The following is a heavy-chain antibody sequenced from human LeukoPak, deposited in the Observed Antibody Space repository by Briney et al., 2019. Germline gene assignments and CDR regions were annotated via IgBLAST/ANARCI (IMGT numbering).Heavy chain of an antibody. CDR2: ISYDGSNK. CDR3: AKVLTVLTLGYFDY. J-gene: IGHJ4*02. Sequence: GGSLRLSCAASGFTFSSYGMHWVRQAPGKGLEWVAVISYDGSNKYYADSVKGRFTISRDNSKNTLYLQMNSLRTEDTAVYYCAKVLTVLTLGYFDYWGQGALVTVSS. CDR1: GFTFSSYG. V-gene: IGHV3-30*18. D-gene: IGHD2/OR15-2a*01.